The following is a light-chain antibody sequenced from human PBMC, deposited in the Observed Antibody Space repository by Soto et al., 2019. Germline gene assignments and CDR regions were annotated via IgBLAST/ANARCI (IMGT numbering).Light chain of an antibody. CDR3: NSYTNNNTFV. CDR2: EVS. CDR1: SSDVGGYNY. V-gene: IGLV2-14*01. Sequence: QSALTQPASVSGSPGQSITISCTGTSSDVGGYNYVSWFQQHPGKAPKLMIYEVSNRPSGVSNRFSGSRSGNTASLTISGLKSEDEAEYYCNSYTNNNTFVFGTGTKLTVL. J-gene: IGLJ1*01.